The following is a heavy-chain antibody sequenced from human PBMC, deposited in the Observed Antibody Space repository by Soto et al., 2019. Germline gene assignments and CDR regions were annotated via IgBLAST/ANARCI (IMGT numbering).Heavy chain of an antibody. CDR3: AKGSTAMTYFDY. CDR2: ISYDGSNK. Sequence: VQLLESGRGLVQPGGSLRLSCAASGFTFSSYAMSWVRQAPGKGLEWVAVISYDGSNKYYADTVKGRFTISRDNSKNTLYLQMNRLRAEDTAVYYCAKGSTAMTYFDYWGQGTLVTVSS. CDR1: GFTFSSYA. J-gene: IGHJ4*02. D-gene: IGHD5-18*01. V-gene: IGHV3-30*18.